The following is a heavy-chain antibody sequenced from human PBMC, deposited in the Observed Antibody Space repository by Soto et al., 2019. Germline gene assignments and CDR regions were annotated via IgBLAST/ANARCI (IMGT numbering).Heavy chain of an antibody. J-gene: IGHJ4*02. V-gene: IGHV3-23*01. CDR1: GSTFSNYA. CDR2: IRASGVTT. Sequence: DVQLLDSGGGLVQPGRSLRLSCAASGSTFSNYAMSWVRQAPGKGLEWVSTIRASGVTTFYADSARGRFTISRDNSKNTLSLQRNSLTADDTAIYYCAKGAIGRLDYWGQGTLVTVSS. D-gene: IGHD1-26*01. CDR3: AKGAIGRLDY.